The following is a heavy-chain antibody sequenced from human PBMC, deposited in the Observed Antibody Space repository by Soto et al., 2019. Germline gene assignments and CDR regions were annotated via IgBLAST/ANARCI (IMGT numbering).Heavy chain of an antibody. CDR2: SSAYNGNT. CDR3: VSDGYDSSGYYYYLY. CDR1: GYTFTSYG. Sequence: ASVKVSCKASGYTFTSYGISCVRQAPGQGLEWMGWSSAYNGNTNYAQKLQGRVTMTTDTSTSTAYMELRSLRSDDTAVYYCVSDGYDSSGYYYYLYWGQGTLVTVSS. J-gene: IGHJ4*02. V-gene: IGHV1-18*01. D-gene: IGHD3-22*01.